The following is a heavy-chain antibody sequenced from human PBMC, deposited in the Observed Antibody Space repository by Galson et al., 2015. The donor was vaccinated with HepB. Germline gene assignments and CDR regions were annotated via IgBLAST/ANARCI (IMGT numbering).Heavy chain of an antibody. CDR1: GYTFTSYG. J-gene: IGHJ1*01. Sequence: SVKVSCKASGYTFTSYGISWVRQAPGQGLEWVGWINPYNGGINYAQMFQARVTMTTDTSTSTAYMELRSLTSDDTAVYFCARGPWFGELTGILVLQHWGQGTLVTVSS. D-gene: IGHD3-10*01. CDR3: ARGPWFGELTGILVLQH. V-gene: IGHV1-18*04. CDR2: INPYNGGI.